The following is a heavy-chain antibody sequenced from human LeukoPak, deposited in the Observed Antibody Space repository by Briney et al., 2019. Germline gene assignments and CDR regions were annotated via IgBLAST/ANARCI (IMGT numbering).Heavy chain of an antibody. J-gene: IGHJ5*02. CDR1: GFTFSSYG. V-gene: IGHV3-33*01. CDR2: IWYDGSNK. Sequence: GRSLRLSCAASGFTFSSYGMHWVRQAPGKGLEWVAVIWYDGSNKYYADSVKGLFTISRDNSKNTLYLQMNSLRAEDTAVYYCARDGGLTGYYTNWFDPWGQGTLVTVSS. CDR3: ARDGGLTGYYTNWFDP. D-gene: IGHD3-9*01.